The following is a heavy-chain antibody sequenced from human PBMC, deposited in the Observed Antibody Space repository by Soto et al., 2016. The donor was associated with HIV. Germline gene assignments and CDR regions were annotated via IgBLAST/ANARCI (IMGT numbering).Heavy chain of an antibody. CDR1: GFTFREYA. V-gene: IGHV3-30*14. CDR3: VRDGPRGGVGGHYWLLLCTT. D-gene: IGHD3-3*01. J-gene: IGHJ4*02. Sequence: VQLVESGGGVVQPGRSLRLSCEASGFTFREYAVHWVRQAPGKGLEWVAVISYDGSNKYYAESVKGRFTISRDSSTNTVSLQINRLRLEDTAVYYCVRDGPRGGVGGHYWLLLCTTWGQGSLVTVSS. CDR2: ISYDGSNK.